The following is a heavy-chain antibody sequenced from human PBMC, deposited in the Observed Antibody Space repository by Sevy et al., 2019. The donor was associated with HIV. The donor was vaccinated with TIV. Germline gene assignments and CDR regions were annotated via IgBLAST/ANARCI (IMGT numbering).Heavy chain of an antibody. V-gene: IGHV1-18*01. CDR3: AREGTLVTMII. Sequence: ASVKVSCKASGYTFTNHGISWVRQAPGQGLEGMGWINPHNGNTKYAQKLQGRVTMTTDTSTNTAYMEVRSLRSDDTAVYYCAREGTLVTMIIWGQGTLVTVSS. CDR2: INPHNGNT. J-gene: IGHJ4*02. D-gene: IGHD3-22*01. CDR1: GYTFTNHG.